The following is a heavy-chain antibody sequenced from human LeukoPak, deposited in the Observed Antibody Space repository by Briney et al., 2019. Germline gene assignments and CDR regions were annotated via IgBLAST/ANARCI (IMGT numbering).Heavy chain of an antibody. CDR1: GFTVSSNY. D-gene: IGHD6-13*01. CDR2: IYSGGST. Sequence: GGSLRLSCAASGFTVSSNYMSWVRQAPGKGLEWVSVIYSGGSTYYADSVKGRFTISRDNSKNTLYLQMNSLRAEDTAVYYCARGGSSSWSPHDYWGQGTLATVSS. V-gene: IGHV3-66*01. J-gene: IGHJ4*02. CDR3: ARGGSSSWSPHDY.